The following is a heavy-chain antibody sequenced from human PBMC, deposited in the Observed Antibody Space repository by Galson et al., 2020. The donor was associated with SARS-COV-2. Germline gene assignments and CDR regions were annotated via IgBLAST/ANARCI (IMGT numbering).Heavy chain of an antibody. Sequence: LRLSCAASGFTFDDYAMHWVRQAPGKGLEWVSGISWNSGSIGYADSVKGRFTISRDNAKNSLYLQMNSLRAEDTALYYCAKTLDTIFGVNDAFDIWGQGTMVTVSS. J-gene: IGHJ3*02. V-gene: IGHV3-9*01. CDR3: AKTLDTIFGVNDAFDI. D-gene: IGHD3-3*01. CDR2: ISWNSGSI. CDR1: GFTFDDYA.